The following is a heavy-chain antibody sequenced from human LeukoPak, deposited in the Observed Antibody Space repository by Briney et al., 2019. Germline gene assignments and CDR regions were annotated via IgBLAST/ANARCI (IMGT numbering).Heavy chain of an antibody. CDR3: ASQMGLEY. D-gene: IGHD2-8*01. V-gene: IGHV3-21*01. Sequence: PGGSLRLSCAASGFTFSSYNMHWVRQAPGKGLEWVSSIVGSGISIYYADSVKGRFTISRDNAKNSLSLQMSSLRAEDTAVYYCASQMGLEYWGQGVLVTVSS. CDR1: GFTFSSYN. J-gene: IGHJ4*02. CDR2: IVGSGISI.